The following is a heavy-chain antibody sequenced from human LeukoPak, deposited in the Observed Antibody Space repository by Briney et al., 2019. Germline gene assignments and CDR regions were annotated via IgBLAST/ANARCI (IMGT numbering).Heavy chain of an antibody. CDR2: IIPIFGIA. J-gene: IGHJ4*02. CDR3: ARGGCSGGSWYQGNY. D-gene: IGHD2-15*01. V-gene: IGHV1-69*04. CDR1: GGTFSSYA. Sequence: SVKVSCKASGGTFSSYAISWVRQAPGHGVEWMGRIIPIFGIANYAQKFQGRVTITADKSTSTAYMELSSLRSEDTAVDYCARGGCSGGSWYQGNYWGQGTLVTVSS.